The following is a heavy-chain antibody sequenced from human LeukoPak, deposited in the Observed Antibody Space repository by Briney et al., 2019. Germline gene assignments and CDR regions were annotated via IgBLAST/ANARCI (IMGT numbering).Heavy chain of an antibody. CDR3: ASGPKLGVTIFGVVQPEEYFQH. J-gene: IGHJ1*01. Sequence: SVKVSCKASGGTFSSYAISWVRQAPGQGLEWMGGIIPIFGTANYAQKFQGRVTITADESTSTAYMELSSLRSEGTAVYYCASGPKLGVTIFGVVQPEEYFQHWGQGTLVTVSS. CDR2: IIPIFGTA. D-gene: IGHD3-3*01. CDR1: GGTFSSYA. V-gene: IGHV1-69*01.